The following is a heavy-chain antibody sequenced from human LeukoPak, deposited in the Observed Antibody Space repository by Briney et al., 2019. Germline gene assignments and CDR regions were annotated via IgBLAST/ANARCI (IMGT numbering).Heavy chain of an antibody. J-gene: IGHJ6*03. D-gene: IGHD6-6*01. CDR3: ARDRGIAARPRRNYYYMDV. CDR1: GGSISSSSYY. V-gene: IGHV4-39*07. CDR2: IYYSGST. Sequence: PSETLSLTCTVSGGSISSSSYYWGWIRQPPGKGLEWIGSIYYSGSTYYNPSLKSRVTISVDTSKNQFSLKLSSVTAADTAVYYCARDRGIAARPRRNYYYMDVWGKGTTVTVSS.